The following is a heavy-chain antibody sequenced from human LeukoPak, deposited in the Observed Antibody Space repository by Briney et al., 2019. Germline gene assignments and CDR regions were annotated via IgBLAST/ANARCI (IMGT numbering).Heavy chain of an antibody. D-gene: IGHD3-16*02. CDR2: ISYDGSNK. CDR1: GFTFSGYA. CDR3: AKDGAFGGVIVYYFDY. Sequence: GGSLRLSCAASGFTFSGYAMHWVRQAPGKGLEWVAAISYDGSNKYSADSVKGRFTISRDNSKNTLYLQMNSLRAEDTAVYYCAKDGAFGGVIVYYFDYWGQGTLVTVSS. V-gene: IGHV3-30*04. J-gene: IGHJ4*02.